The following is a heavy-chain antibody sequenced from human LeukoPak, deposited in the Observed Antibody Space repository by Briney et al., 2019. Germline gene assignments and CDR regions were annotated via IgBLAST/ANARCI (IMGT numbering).Heavy chain of an antibody. CDR2: INTYNGNT. V-gene: IGHV1-18*01. D-gene: IGHD3-10*01. CDR3: AGPYYYGSGSYDY. Sequence: GASVKVSCKASGYTFTNYGISWVRQAPGQGLEWMGWINTYNGNTNYAQKVQGRVTMTTDTSTSTAYMELRSLRSDDTAVYYCAGPYYYGSGSYDYWGQGTLVTVSS. J-gene: IGHJ4*02. CDR1: GYTFTNYG.